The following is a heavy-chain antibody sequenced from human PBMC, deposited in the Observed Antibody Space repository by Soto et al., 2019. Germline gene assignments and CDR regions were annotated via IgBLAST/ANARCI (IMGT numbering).Heavy chain of an antibody. D-gene: IGHD3-10*01. CDR1: GFPLNTNW. CDR2: IYFDGITT. J-gene: IGHJ4*02. V-gene: IGHV3-74*01. Sequence: GGSLRLSCTAPGFPLNTNWKHWVRQAPGKGLVWVSRIYFDGITTNYADSVKCRLTVSRDNATNTVYLHVNTLRAEDTAVYYCARGGAMGVDDWGQGTLVTVS. CDR3: ARGGAMGVDD.